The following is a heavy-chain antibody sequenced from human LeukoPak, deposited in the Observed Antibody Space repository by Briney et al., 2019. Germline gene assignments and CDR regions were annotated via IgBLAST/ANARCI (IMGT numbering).Heavy chain of an antibody. CDR3: ATSYVWGSYRPQDAFDI. CDR2: INHSGST. J-gene: IGHJ3*02. CDR1: GGSFSGYY. V-gene: IGHV4-34*01. Sequence: PSETLSLTCAVYGGSFSGYYWSWIRQPPGKGLEWIGEINHSGSTNYNPSLKSRVTISVDTSKNQLSLKLSSVTAADTAVYYCATSYVWGSYRPQDAFDIWGQGTMVTVSS. D-gene: IGHD3-16*02.